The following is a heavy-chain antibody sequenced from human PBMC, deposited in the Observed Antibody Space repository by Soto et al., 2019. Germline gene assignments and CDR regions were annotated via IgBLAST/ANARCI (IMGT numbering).Heavy chain of an antibody. Sequence: SETLSLTCTVSGGSISSYYWSWIRQPAGKGLEWIGRIYTSGSTNYNPSLKSRVTMSVDTSKNQFSLKLSSVTAADTAVYYCARHPYYDFWSGYPNYYGMDVWGQGTTVTVSS. J-gene: IGHJ6*02. V-gene: IGHV4-4*07. D-gene: IGHD3-3*01. CDR2: IYTSGST. CDR3: ARHPYYDFWSGYPNYYGMDV. CDR1: GGSISSYY.